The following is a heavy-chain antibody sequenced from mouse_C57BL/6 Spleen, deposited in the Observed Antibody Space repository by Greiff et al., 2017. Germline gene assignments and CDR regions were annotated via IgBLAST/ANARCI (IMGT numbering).Heavy chain of an antibody. CDR2: ISDGGSYT. V-gene: IGHV5-4*01. CDR1: GFTFSSYA. D-gene: IGHD4-1*01. Sequence: EVHLVESGGGLVKPGGSLKLSCAASGFTFSSYAMSWVRQTPEKRLEWVATISDGGSYTYYPDNVKGRFTISRDNAKNNLYLQMSHLKSEDTAMYYCARDIRTGSYFDYWGQGTTLTVSS. CDR3: ARDIRTGSYFDY. J-gene: IGHJ2*01.